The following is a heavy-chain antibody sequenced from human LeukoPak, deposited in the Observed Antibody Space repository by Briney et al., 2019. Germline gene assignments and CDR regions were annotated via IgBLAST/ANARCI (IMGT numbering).Heavy chain of an antibody. V-gene: IGHV4-39*07. CDR1: GGSISSSSYY. J-gene: IGHJ4*02. D-gene: IGHD3-22*01. Sequence: PSETLSLTCTVSGGSISSSSYYWGWIRQPPGKGLEWIGSIYYSGSTYYNPSLKSRVTISVDTSKNQFSLKLSSVTAADTAVYYCARYSSYYDSSGYPYYFDYWGQGTLVTVSS. CDR2: IYYSGST. CDR3: ARYSSYYDSSGYPYYFDY.